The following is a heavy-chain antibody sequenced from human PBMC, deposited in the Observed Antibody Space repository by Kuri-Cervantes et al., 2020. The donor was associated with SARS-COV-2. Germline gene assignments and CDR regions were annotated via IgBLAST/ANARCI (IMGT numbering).Heavy chain of an antibody. D-gene: IGHD3-22*01. V-gene: IGHV3-30-3*01. CDR2: ISYDGSNK. CDR3: ARDYYDSSGYFISGLWFEP. J-gene: IGHJ5*02. Sequence: GESLKISCAASGFTFSSYAMHWVRQAPGTGLEWVAVISYDGSNKYYADSVKGRFTICRDNSKNTLYLQMNSLRAEDTAVYYCARDYYDSSGYFISGLWFEPRGQGTLVTVSS. CDR1: GFTFSSYA.